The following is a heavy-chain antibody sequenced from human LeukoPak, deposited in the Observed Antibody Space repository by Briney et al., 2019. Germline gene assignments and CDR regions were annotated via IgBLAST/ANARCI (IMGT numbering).Heavy chain of an antibody. Sequence: SVKVSCKASGGTFSSYAISWVRQAPGQGLEWMGRIIPILGIANYAQKFQGRVTITADKSTSTAYMELSSLRSEDTAVYYCAREDGSMAAAGWFDPWGQGTLVTVSS. CDR1: GGTFSSYA. V-gene: IGHV1-69*04. CDR2: IIPILGIA. CDR3: AREDGSMAAAGWFDP. J-gene: IGHJ5*02. D-gene: IGHD6-13*01.